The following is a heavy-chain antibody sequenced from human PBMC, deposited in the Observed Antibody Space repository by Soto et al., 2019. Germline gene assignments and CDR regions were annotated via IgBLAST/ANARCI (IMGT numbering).Heavy chain of an antibody. V-gene: IGHV3-21*01. CDR1: GFTFSRYS. Sequence: PGGSLRLSCAASGFTFSRYSMNWVRQAPGKGLEWVSSISSTTNYIYYADSMKGRFTVSRDNAKNPVYLDMNSLSAEDTAVYYCARESEDLTSNFDYWGQGTLVTAPQ. CDR3: ARESEDLTSNFDY. CDR2: ISSTTNYI. J-gene: IGHJ4*02.